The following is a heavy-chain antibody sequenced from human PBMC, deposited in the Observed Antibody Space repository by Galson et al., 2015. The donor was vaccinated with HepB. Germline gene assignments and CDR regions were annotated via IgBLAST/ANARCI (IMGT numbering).Heavy chain of an antibody. J-gene: IGHJ4*02. CDR3: ARNGDSGSYYNFDY. V-gene: IGHV7-4-1*02. D-gene: IGHD1-26*01. Sequence: VSCKASGYTFTSYAMNWVRQAPGQGLEWMGWINTNTGNPTYAQGFTGRFVFSLDTSVSTAYLQISSLKAEDTAVYYCARNGDSGSYYNFDYWGQGTLVTVSS. CDR2: INTNTGNP. CDR1: GYTFTSYA.